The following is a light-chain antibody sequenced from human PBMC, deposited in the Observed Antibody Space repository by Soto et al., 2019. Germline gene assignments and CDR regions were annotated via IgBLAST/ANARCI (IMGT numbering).Light chain of an antibody. J-gene: IGLJ3*02. CDR1: SSDVGGYNY. CDR3: CSYAGSYTVV. Sequence: QLVLTQPRSVSGSPGQSVTISCTGTSSDVGGYNYVSWYQQHPGKAPKLMIYDVSKRPSGVPDRFSGSKSGNTASLIISGLQAEDEADFYCCSYAGSYTVVFGGGTKLTVL. CDR2: DVS. V-gene: IGLV2-11*01.